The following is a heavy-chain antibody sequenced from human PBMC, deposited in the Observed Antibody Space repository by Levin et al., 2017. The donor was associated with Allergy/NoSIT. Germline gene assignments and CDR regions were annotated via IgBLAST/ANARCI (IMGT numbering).Heavy chain of an antibody. V-gene: IGHV3-23*01. CDR3: AKKQGGTTGFSFDV. Sequence: VASVKVSCAASGFTFSEYAMTWVRQAPGKGLEWVSVITGGGSDTYYGDSVKGRFTVSRDNSKNTLYLELNGLRADDTAVYYCAKKQGGTTGFSFDVWGQGTMVTVSS. J-gene: IGHJ3*01. CDR1: GFTFSEYA. CDR2: ITGGGSDT. D-gene: IGHD1/OR15-1a*01.